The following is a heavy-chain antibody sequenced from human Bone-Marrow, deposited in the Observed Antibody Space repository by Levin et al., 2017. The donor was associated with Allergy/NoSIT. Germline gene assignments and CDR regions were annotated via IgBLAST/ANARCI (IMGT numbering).Heavy chain of an antibody. J-gene: IGHJ6*02. CDR1: GFTFSSYS. D-gene: IGHD5-12*01. CDR2: ISSSSSTI. Sequence: GGSLRLSCAASGFTFSSYSMNWVRQAPGKGLEWVSYISSSSSTIYYADSVKGRFTISRDNAKNSLYLQMNSLRAEDTAVYYCARDRAYSGYDRGYYYYGMDVWGQGTTVTVSS. CDR3: ARDRAYSGYDRGYYYYGMDV. V-gene: IGHV3-48*01.